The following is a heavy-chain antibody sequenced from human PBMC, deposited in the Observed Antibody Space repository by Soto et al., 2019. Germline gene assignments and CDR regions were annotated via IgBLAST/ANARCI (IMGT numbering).Heavy chain of an antibody. J-gene: IGHJ6*02. CDR3: AREYGMDV. CDR1: GYSFHTYA. V-gene: IGHV1-18*01. Sequence: QVQLVQSGAEVKKPGASVNVSCKASGYSFHTYAISWVRQAPGQGLEWVGWISGYNGNTNYAQKFPGRVTLTRDTSTKTAFMERRSLTGDDTAVYYCAREYGMDVWGQGTTVTVSS. CDR2: ISGYNGNT.